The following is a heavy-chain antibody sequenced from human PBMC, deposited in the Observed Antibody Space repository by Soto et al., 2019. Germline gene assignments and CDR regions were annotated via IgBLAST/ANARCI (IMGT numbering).Heavy chain of an antibody. CDR2: IIPIFGTA. CDR3: ARDRVGAARPYYFDY. V-gene: IGHV1-69*13. CDR1: GGTFSSYA. J-gene: IGHJ4*02. Sequence: SVKVSCKASGGTFSSYAISWVRQAPGQGLEWMGGIIPIFGTANYAQKFQGRVTITADESTSTAYMELSSLRSEDTAVYCCARDRVGAARPYYFDYWGQGTLVTVSS. D-gene: IGHD6-6*01.